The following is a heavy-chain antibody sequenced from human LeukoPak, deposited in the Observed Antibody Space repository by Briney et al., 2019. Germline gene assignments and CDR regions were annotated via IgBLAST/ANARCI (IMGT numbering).Heavy chain of an antibody. V-gene: IGHV4-39*02. CDR2: FYSGGST. Sequence: PSETLSLTCTVFGDSISDSKYFWGWIRQPPGKGLEWIGNFYSGGSTYYTPSHKSRVTISVDTSKNQFSLTLSSVTAADTGVYYCAREWGYSSVWPDAFDIWGQGTMVTLPS. CDR1: GDSISDSKYF. CDR3: AREWGYSSVWPDAFDI. D-gene: IGHD6-19*01. J-gene: IGHJ3*02.